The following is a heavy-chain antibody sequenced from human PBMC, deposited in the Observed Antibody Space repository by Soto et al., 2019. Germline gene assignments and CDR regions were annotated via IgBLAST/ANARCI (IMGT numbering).Heavy chain of an antibody. Sequence: EAMKSSCKASGYSFTTYCIGWVRQMPGKGLEWMGIIYPGDSDARYSPSFQGQVTFSVDESISTAYLQWSSLKASDTAMYYCARLKFFGIRLSCYNLVDSWGQGTLVT. CDR3: ARLKFFGIRLSCYNLVDS. V-gene: IGHV5-51*01. CDR2: IYPGDSDA. CDR1: GYSFTTYC. J-gene: IGHJ4*02. D-gene: IGHD3-10*01.